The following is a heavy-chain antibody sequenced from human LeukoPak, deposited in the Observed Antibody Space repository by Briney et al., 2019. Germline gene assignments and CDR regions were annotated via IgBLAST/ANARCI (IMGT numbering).Heavy chain of an antibody. CDR2: IYSGGNT. V-gene: IGHV3-53*01. J-gene: IGHJ4*02. CDR3: ASRSVAGSKTPVYY. CDR1: GFSVITNY. D-gene: IGHD6-19*01. Sequence: GGSLRLSCAASGFSVITNYMTWVRQAPGKGLEWVSIIYSGGNTYYADSVKGRFTISRDNSKNTLYLQMNSLRAEDTAVYYCASRSVAGSKTPVYYWGQGTLVTVSS.